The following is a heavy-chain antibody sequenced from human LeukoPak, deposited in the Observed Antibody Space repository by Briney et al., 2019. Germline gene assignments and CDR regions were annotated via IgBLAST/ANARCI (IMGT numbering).Heavy chain of an antibody. CDR3: ARERQVITFGGVIVYFDY. D-gene: IGHD3-16*02. J-gene: IGHJ4*02. CDR1: GGSISSGDYY. Sequence: TLSLTCTVSGGSISSGDYYWSWIRQPPGKGLEWIGYIYYSGSTYYNPSLKSRVTISVDTSKNQFSLKLSSVTAADTAVYYCARERQVITFGGVIVYFDYWGQGTLVTVSS. CDR2: IYYSGST. V-gene: IGHV4-30-4*01.